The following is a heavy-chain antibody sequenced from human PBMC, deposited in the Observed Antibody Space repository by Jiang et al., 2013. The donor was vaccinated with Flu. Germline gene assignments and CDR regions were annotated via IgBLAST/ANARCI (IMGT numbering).Heavy chain of an antibody. J-gene: IGHJ4*02. Sequence: TVSGGSISSYYWSWIRQPPEKGLEWIGYIYYSGSTNYNPSLKSRVTISVDTSKNQFSLKLSSVTAADTAVYYCARHRSDKAVAVDYWGQGTLVTVSS. CDR2: IYYSGST. V-gene: IGHV4-59*08. CDR3: ARHRSDKAVAVDY. D-gene: IGHD6-19*01. CDR1: GGSISSYY.